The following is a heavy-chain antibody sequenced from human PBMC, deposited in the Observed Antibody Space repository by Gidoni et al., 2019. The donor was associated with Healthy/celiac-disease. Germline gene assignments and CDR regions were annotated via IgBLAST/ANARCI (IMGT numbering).Heavy chain of an antibody. CDR1: GFTFSSYA. J-gene: IGHJ5*02. Sequence: QVQLVESGGGVVQPGRSLRLSCAASGFTFSSYAMHWVHQAPGKGLGWVAVISYDGSNKYYADSVKGRFTISRDNSKNTLYLQMNSLRAEDTAVYYCASDIAAAPGGPWGQGTLVTVSS. V-gene: IGHV3-30-3*01. CDR3: ASDIAAAPGGP. D-gene: IGHD6-13*01. CDR2: ISYDGSNK.